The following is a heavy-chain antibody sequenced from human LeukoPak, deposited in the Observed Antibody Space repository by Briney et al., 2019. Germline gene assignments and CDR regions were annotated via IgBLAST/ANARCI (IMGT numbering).Heavy chain of an antibody. D-gene: IGHD3-16*01. V-gene: IGHV1-18*01. CDR1: GYTFTSCA. J-gene: IGHJ5*02. CDR3: ARDQGDYVWGSYAPGWFDP. Sequence: ASVKVSCKASGYTFTSCAISWVRQAPGQGLEWMGWISAYNGNTNYAQKFQGRVTMTRDTSISTAYMELSRLRSDDTAVYYCARDQGDYVWGSYAPGWFDPWGQGTLVTVSS. CDR2: ISAYNGNT.